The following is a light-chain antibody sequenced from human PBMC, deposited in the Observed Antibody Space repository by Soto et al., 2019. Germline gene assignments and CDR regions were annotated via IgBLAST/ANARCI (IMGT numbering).Light chain of an antibody. CDR2: GTS. J-gene: IGKJ5*01. Sequence: EIVMTQSPATLSLSPGERATLSCRASQNISRSLAWYQQKPGQGPSLLIYGTSTRAGGVPARFSGSGSGTDFTLTISSLEPEDFAVYYCQQRSEWPITFGQGTRLEIK. CDR1: QNISRS. CDR3: QQRSEWPIT. V-gene: IGKV3-11*01.